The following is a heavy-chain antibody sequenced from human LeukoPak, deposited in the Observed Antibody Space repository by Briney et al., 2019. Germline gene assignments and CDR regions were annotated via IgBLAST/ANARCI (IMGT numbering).Heavy chain of an antibody. Sequence: SETLSLTCTVSGGSISRSDYYWGWIRQPPGKGLEWIGSIYYSGSTNYNPSLKSRVTISVDTSKNQFSLKLNSVTAADTAVYYCARGAHDYTSLDDYWGQGTLVTVSS. CDR1: GGSISRSDYY. CDR3: ARGAHDYTSLDDY. J-gene: IGHJ4*02. CDR2: IYYSGST. D-gene: IGHD4-11*01. V-gene: IGHV4-39*07.